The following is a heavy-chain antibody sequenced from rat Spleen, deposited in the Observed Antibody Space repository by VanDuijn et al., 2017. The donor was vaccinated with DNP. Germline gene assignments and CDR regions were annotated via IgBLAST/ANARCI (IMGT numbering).Heavy chain of an antibody. CDR3: ATYYGFNSYFFDY. V-gene: IGHV5-27*01. D-gene: IGHD1-6*01. CDR2: MSPTTRSS. CDR1: GFSFRDYD. Sequence: EVQLVESGGGLVQPGRSLRLSCVASGFSFRDYDMAWVRQAPTKGLEWVACMSPTTRSSYYRDSVKGRFTISRDNAKSTLYLQMDNLRSEDTATYFCATYYGFNSYFFDYWGQGVMVTVSS. J-gene: IGHJ2*01.